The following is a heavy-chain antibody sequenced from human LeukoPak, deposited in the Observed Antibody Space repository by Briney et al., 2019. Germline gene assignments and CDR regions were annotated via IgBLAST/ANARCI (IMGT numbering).Heavy chain of an antibody. Sequence: GGSLRLSCAASGFTFDSYWMSWVRQAPGKGLEWVANIKQDGGENYYVDSVKGRFTISRDNAKNSLYLQMNSLRPDDTAVYFCAKPQVTANWYYFHYWGQGTLVTVSS. CDR3: AKPQVTANWYYFHY. J-gene: IGHJ4*02. CDR2: IKQDGGEN. CDR1: GFTFDSYW. D-gene: IGHD2-21*02. V-gene: IGHV3-7*02.